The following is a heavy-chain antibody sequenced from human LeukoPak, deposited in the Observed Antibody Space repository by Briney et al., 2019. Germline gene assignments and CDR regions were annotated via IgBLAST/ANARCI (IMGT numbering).Heavy chain of an antibody. CDR2: IYPDESNT. CDR3: ARLTSGSPNWFDP. J-gene: IGHJ5*02. D-gene: IGHD1-26*01. CDR1: GYSFTSYW. Sequence: PGESLKISCKGSGYSFTSYWIGWVRQMPGKGLEWMGNIYPDESNTRYSPSFQGQVTVSADKSINTAYLQWSSLKASDTAMYYCARLTSGSPNWFDPWGQGTLVTVSS. V-gene: IGHV5-51*01.